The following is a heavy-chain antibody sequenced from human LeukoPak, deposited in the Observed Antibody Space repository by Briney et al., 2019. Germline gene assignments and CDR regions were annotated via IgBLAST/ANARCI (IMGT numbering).Heavy chain of an antibody. D-gene: IGHD3-10*01. V-gene: IGHV1-8*01. CDR3: ARSWPMVRGVRKYYFDY. J-gene: IGHJ4*02. CDR2: MNPNSGNT. CDR1: GYTFTSYD. Sequence: ASVKVSCKASGYTFTSYDINWVRQATGQGLEWMGWMNPNSGNTGYAQKFQGRVTMTRNTSISTAYMELNSLRSEDTAVYYCARSWPMVRGVRKYYFDYWGQGTLVTVSS.